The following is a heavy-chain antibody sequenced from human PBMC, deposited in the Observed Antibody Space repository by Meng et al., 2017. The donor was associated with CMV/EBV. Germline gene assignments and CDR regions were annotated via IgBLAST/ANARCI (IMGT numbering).Heavy chain of an antibody. CDR1: GYTFTSYG. J-gene: IGHJ4*02. D-gene: IGHD1-26*01. Sequence: ASVKVSCKASGYTFTSYGISWVRQAPGQGLEWMGWISAYNGNTNYAQELQGRVTMTTDTSTSTAYMGLRSLRSDDTAVYYCARDAQVVGATPGDYWGQGTLVTVSS. CDR3: ARDAQVVGATPGDY. V-gene: IGHV1-18*01. CDR2: ISAYNGNT.